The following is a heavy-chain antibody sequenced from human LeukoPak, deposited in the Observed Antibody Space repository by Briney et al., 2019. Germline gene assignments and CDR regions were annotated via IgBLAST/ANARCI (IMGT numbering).Heavy chain of an antibody. CDR1: GFTFSSYG. D-gene: IGHD1-26*01. CDR3: AKDPQKWESYFDY. V-gene: IGHV3-30*02. CDR2: TRYDGRNK. Sequence: GGSLRLSCAASGFTFSSYGMHWVRQAPGKGLEWVAFTRYDGRNKYYADSVKGRFTISRDNSKNMLYLQMNSLRAEDAAVYYCAKDPQKWESYFDYWGQGTLVTVSS. J-gene: IGHJ4*02.